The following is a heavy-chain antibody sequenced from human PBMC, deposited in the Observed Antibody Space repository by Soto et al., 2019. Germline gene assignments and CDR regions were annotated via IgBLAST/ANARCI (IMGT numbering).Heavy chain of an antibody. Sequence: PGGSLRLSCAASGFTFDNYAMNWVRQAPGKGLEWLSLISGNGQNTYNADSVKARFTVSRDNSKNTLYLQMNSLRAEDTAMYYCAKRGTTSFGMDVWGRGTTVTVSS. CDR2: ISGNGQNT. CDR1: GFTFDNYA. J-gene: IGHJ6*02. V-gene: IGHV3-23*01. D-gene: IGHD1-1*01. CDR3: AKRGTTSFGMDV.